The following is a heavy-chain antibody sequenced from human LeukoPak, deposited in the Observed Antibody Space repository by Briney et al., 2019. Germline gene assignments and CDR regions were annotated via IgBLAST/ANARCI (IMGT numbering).Heavy chain of an antibody. CDR1: GFTFSSYA. V-gene: IGHV3-23*01. CDR3: AKDYRGSSGVSLFDY. Sequence: GGSLRLSCAASGFTFSSYAMSWVRQAPGKGLEWVSAISGSGGSTYFADSVKGRFTISRDNSKNTLYLQMNSLRAEDTAVYYCAKDYRGSSGVSLFDYWGQGTLVTVSS. D-gene: IGHD1-26*01. J-gene: IGHJ4*02. CDR2: ISGSGGST.